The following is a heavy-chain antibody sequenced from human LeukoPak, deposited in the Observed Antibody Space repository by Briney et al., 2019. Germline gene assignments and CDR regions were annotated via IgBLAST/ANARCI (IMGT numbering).Heavy chain of an antibody. CDR2: ISHSGST. CDR3: ARDRGPTMIVGTEGAFDI. V-gene: IGHV4-34*01. CDR1: GGSFSGYY. J-gene: IGHJ3*02. D-gene: IGHD3-22*01. Sequence: SETLSLTCAVYGGSFSGYYWSWIRQPPGKGLEWIGEISHSGSTNYNSSLKSRVTISVDTSKKQFSLKLSSVTAADTAVYYCARDRGPTMIVGTEGAFDIWGQGTMVTVSS.